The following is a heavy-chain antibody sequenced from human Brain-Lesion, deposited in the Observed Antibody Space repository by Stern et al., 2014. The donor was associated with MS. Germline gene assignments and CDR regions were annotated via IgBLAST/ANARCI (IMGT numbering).Heavy chain of an antibody. D-gene: IGHD5-18*01. Sequence: DQLVESGPGLVKPSQTLSLTCIVSGDSISSGSFYWNWIRQPAGKGLEWIGRIYSTGSTNYNPYLKSRVTISGDTSKNQFPLKVISMTAADTAVYYCARETGGYTYGDTDFFDYWGQGALVTVSS. CDR1: GDSISSGSFY. CDR2: IYSTGST. J-gene: IGHJ4*02. V-gene: IGHV4-61*02. CDR3: ARETGGYTYGDTDFFDY.